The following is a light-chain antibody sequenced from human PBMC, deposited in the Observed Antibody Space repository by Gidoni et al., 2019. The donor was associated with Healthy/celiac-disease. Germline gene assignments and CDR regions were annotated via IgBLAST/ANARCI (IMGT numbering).Light chain of an antibody. V-gene: IGKV3-20*01. CDR3: QQYGSSYT. CDR2: GAS. CDR1: QSVSSSY. Sequence: EIVLTQSPGTLSLSPGERATLSCRASQSVSSSYLAWYQQKPVQSPRLLIYGASSRATGIPDRFSGSGSGTDFTLTISRLEPEDFAVYYCQQYGSSYTFXQXTKLEIK. J-gene: IGKJ2*01.